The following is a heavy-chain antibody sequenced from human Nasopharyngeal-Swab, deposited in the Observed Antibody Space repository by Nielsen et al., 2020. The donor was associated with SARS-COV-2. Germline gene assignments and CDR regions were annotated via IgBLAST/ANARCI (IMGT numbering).Heavy chain of an antibody. Sequence: ASVKVSCKSSGYTFTQYAIHWVRQAPGQGLEWMGWINAGHGDTKYSQKIQDRVTITSDTSATTVYMQLSSLTSEDTAVYFCARDRTFVAGAPPFDIWGQGTMVTVSS. D-gene: IGHD3-16*01. V-gene: IGHV1-3*01. J-gene: IGHJ3*02. CDR2: INAGHGDT. CDR3: ARDRTFVAGAPPFDI. CDR1: GYTFTQYA.